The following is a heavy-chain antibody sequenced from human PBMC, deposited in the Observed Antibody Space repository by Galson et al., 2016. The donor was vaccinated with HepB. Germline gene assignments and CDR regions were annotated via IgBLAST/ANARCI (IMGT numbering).Heavy chain of an antibody. CDR2: INHDGSKK. Sequence: SLRLSCAASGFTFSRHWMSWVRQAPGKGLEWVANINHDGSKKYYVDSVKGRFTISRDNAKNSLYLQMNRLRVEDTAVYYCDTHGAFDYWGQGTLVTVSS. CDR3: DTHGAFDY. J-gene: IGHJ4*02. CDR1: GFTFSRHW. V-gene: IGHV3-7*01. D-gene: IGHD2-2*02.